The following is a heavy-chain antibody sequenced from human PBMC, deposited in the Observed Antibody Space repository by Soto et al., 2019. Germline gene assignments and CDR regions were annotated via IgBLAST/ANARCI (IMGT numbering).Heavy chain of an antibody. Sequence: EVQLLESGGGLVQPGGSLRLSCAASGFTFSSYAMSWVRQAPGKGLEWVSAISGSGGSTYYADSVKGRFTISRDNSKNPLYLQMNSLRAEDTAVYYCANCPGIAVAGMNYYYYGMDVWGQGTTVTVSS. V-gene: IGHV3-23*01. J-gene: IGHJ6*02. CDR3: ANCPGIAVAGMNYYYYGMDV. D-gene: IGHD6-19*01. CDR1: GFTFSSYA. CDR2: ISGSGGST.